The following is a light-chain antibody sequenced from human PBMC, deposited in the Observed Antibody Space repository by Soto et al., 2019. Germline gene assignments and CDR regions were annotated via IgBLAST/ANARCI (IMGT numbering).Light chain of an antibody. CDR1: ESVGTN. Sequence: EVVMTQSPATLSVSPGERATLSCRASESVGTNVAWYQRKPGQGPRLLISGASTRTTGVPARFSGSGSGTDFTLSISSLQPEDFAAYYCQHNNGWPHSFGQGTKVDIK. CDR3: QHNNGWPHS. CDR2: GAS. J-gene: IGKJ2*01. V-gene: IGKV3-15*01.